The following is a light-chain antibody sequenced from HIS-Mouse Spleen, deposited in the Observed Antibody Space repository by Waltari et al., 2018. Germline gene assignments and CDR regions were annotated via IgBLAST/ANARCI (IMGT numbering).Light chain of an antibody. V-gene: IGLV2-14*03. CDR3: SSYTSSSTRV. J-gene: IGLJ3*02. Sequence: QSALTQPASVSGSPGQSIPISCTGTSCDVGGYNYVPWYQQHPGKAPKLMIYDVSNRPSGVSNRFSGSKSGNTASLTISGLQAEDEADYYCSSYTSSSTRVFGGGTKLTVL. CDR1: SCDVGGYNY. CDR2: DVS.